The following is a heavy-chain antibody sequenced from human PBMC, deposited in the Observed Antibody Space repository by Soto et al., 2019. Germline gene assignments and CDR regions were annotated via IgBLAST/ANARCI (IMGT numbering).Heavy chain of an antibody. J-gene: IGHJ6*02. D-gene: IGHD2-2*01. CDR3: ARMGAGYCVSISCYPSPTMGYGMDV. CDR1: EFTFSTYD. Sequence: EVQLVESVGGLVKPGGSLRLSCAASEFTFSTYDMSWVRQVPGKGLEWVSSISSSSSHIYYADSAKGRFTIFRDNAKKSLYLQTNSLRAEDTAVYYCARMGAGYCVSISCYPSPTMGYGMDVWGQGTTVTVSS. CDR2: ISSSSSHI. V-gene: IGHV3-21*01.